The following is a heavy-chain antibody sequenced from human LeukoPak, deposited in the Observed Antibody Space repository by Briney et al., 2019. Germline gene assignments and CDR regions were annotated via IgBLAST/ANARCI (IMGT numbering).Heavy chain of an antibody. CDR3: ARGERQYQLLWDFYYYYMDV. Sequence: NPSQTLSLTCTVSGGSISSGGYYWSWIRQPAGKGLEWIGRIYTSGSTNYNPSLKSRVTISVDTSKNQFSLKLSSVTAADTAVYYCARGERQYQLLWDFYYYYMDVWGKGTTVTVSS. CDR2: IYTSGST. J-gene: IGHJ6*03. CDR1: GGSISSGGYY. D-gene: IGHD2-2*01. V-gene: IGHV4-61*02.